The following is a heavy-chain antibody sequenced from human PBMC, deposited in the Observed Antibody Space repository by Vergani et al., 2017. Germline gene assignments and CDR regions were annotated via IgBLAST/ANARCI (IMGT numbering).Heavy chain of an antibody. CDR1: GFTFSSYG. V-gene: IGHV3-33*06. D-gene: IGHD3-10*01. CDR2: IWYDGSNK. J-gene: IGHJ6*02. Sequence: QVQLVESGGGVVQPGRSLRLSCAASGFTFSSYGMHWVRQAPGKGLEWVTVIWYDGSNKYYADSVKGRFTISRDNSKNTLYLQMNSLRAEDTAVYYCAKGSTGSPYYYYGMDVWGQGTTVTVSS. CDR3: AKGSTGSPYYYYGMDV.